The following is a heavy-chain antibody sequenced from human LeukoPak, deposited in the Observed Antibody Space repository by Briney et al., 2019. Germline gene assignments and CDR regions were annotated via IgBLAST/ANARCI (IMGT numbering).Heavy chain of an antibody. CDR3: ARARGGWYSEY. J-gene: IGHJ4*02. CDR1: GFTFSSYS. V-gene: IGHV3-21*01. CDR2: ISSSGSYI. D-gene: IGHD6-19*01. Sequence: GSLRLSCAASGFTFSSYSMNWVRQAPGKGLEWVSSISSSGSYIYYADSVKGRFTISRDNAKNSLYLQMNSLRAEDTAVYYCARARGGWYSEYWGQGTLVTVSS.